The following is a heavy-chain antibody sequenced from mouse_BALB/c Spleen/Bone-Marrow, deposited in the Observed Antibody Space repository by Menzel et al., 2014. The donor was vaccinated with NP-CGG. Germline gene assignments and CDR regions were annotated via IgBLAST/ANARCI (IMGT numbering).Heavy chain of an antibody. V-gene: IGHV1-54*01. CDR2: INPGSGGV. Sequence: VQLQQSGAELVRPGTSVKVSCKASGYAFTNYWIEWVKQRPGQGLEWIGVINPGSGGVNYNEKFKGKATLTAYKSSSTAYIQLSSLTSDDSAVYFCSREITRYAVDYWGQGTSVTVSS. J-gene: IGHJ4*01. CDR1: GYAFTNYW. D-gene: IGHD2-4*01. CDR3: SREITRYAVDY.